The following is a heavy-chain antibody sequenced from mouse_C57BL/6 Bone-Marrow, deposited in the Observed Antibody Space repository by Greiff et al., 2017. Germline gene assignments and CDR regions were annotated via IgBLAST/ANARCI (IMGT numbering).Heavy chain of an antibody. CDR1: GYTFTSYW. CDR3: AREYDYDSAWLAY. Sequence: QVQLQQPGAELVKPGASVKLSCKASGYTFTSYWMQWVQQRPGQGLEWIGEIDPSDSYTNYNQKFKGKATLTVDTSSSTAYMQLSSLTSEDSAVYYCAREYDYDSAWLAYWGQGTLVTVSA. D-gene: IGHD2-4*01. J-gene: IGHJ3*01. V-gene: IGHV1-50*01. CDR2: IDPSDSYT.